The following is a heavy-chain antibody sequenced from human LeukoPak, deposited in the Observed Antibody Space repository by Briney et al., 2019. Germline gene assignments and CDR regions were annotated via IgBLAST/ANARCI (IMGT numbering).Heavy chain of an antibody. V-gene: IGHV1-8*01. CDR2: MNPNSGNT. Sequence: ASVKVSCKTSGYTFTSHDINWVRQATGQGLEWMGWMNPNSGNTGYAQKFQGRVTMTRNTSISTAYMELSSLRSEDTAVYYCARVVGSYYYDSSGYYDAFDIWGQGTMVTVSS. CDR3: ARVVGSYYYDSSGYYDAFDI. J-gene: IGHJ3*02. D-gene: IGHD3-22*01. CDR1: GYTFTSHD.